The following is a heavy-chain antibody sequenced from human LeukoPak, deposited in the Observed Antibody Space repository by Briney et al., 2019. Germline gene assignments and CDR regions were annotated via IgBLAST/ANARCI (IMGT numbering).Heavy chain of an antibody. CDR1: GGSISSYY. V-gene: IGHV4-59*01. CDR3: ARELSYYDFWSGLTRANNWFDP. J-gene: IGHJ5*02. Sequence: SETLSLTCTVSGGSISSYYWSWIRQPPGKGLEWIGYIYYSGSTNYNPSLKSRVTISVDTSKNQFPLKLSSVTAADTAVYYCARELSYYDFWSGLTRANNWFDPWGQGTLVTVSS. CDR2: IYYSGST. D-gene: IGHD3-3*01.